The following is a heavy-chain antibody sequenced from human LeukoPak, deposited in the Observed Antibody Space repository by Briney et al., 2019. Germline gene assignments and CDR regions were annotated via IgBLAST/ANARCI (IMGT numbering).Heavy chain of an antibody. V-gene: IGHV6-1*01. J-gene: IGHJ6*03. D-gene: IGHD3-10*01. CDR3: ARGRFGELPYYYYYYMDV. CDR1: GDSVSSNSAA. CDR2: TYYRSKWYN. Sequence: SQTLSLTCAISGDSVSSNSAAWNWIRQSPSRGLEWLGRTYYRSKWYNDYAVSVRSRITINPDTSKNQFSLQLNSVTPEDTAVYYCARGRFGELPYYYYYYMDVWGKGTTVTVSS.